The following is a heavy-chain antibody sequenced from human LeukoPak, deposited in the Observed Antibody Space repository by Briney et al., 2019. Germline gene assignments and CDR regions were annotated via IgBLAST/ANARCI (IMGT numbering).Heavy chain of an antibody. Sequence: GGSLRLSCAASGFTFSSYAMHWVRQAPGKGLEWVGVISYDGSNKYYADSVKGRFTISRDNSKNTLYLQMNSLRAEDTAVYYCARTPAEYYGWLLADLPDYWGQGTLVTVSS. CDR3: ARTPAEYYGWLLADLPDY. V-gene: IGHV3-30-3*01. J-gene: IGHJ4*02. D-gene: IGHD3-3*01. CDR2: ISYDGSNK. CDR1: GFTFSSYA.